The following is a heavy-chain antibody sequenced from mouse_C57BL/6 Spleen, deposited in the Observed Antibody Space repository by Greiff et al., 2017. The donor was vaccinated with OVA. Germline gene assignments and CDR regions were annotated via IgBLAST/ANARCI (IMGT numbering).Heavy chain of an antibody. CDR3: ARDYSNYYYAMGY. D-gene: IGHD2-5*01. CDR1: GFTFSDYG. CDR2: ISRGSSTI. V-gene: IGHV5-17*01. J-gene: IGHJ4*01. Sequence: EVQGVESGGGLVKPGGSLKLSCAASGFTFSDYGMHWVRQAPEKGLEWVAYISRGSSTIYYAATVKGRFTISRDTAKNTLFLQMTSLRSEDTAMYYCARDYSNYYYAMGYWGQGTSVTVSS.